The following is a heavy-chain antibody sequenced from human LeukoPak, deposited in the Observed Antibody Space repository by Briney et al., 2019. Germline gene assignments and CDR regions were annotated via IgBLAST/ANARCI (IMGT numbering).Heavy chain of an antibody. CDR1: GFTFSRFA. V-gene: IGHV3-30-3*01. CDR3: ARGQLWLLSY. CDR2: ISNDGSNE. Sequence: GGSLRLSCAASGFTFSRFAMYWVRQAPGKGLEWVAIISNDGSNEYYADSVKCRFTISRDNSKNTLYLQMNSLRAEDTAVYYCARGQLWLLSYWGQGTLVTVSS. J-gene: IGHJ4*02. D-gene: IGHD5-18*01.